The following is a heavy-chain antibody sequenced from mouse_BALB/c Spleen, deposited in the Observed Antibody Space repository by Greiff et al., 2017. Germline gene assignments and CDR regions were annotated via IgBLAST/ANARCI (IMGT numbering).Heavy chain of an antibody. CDR1: GFNIKDTY. CDR2: IDPANGNT. CDR3: ARDGYSYLYFDV. V-gene: IGHV14-3*02. Sequence: EVKLQESGAELVKPGASVKLSCTASGFNIKDTYMHWVKQRPEQGLEWIGRIDPANGNTKYDPKFQGKATITADTSSNTAYLQLSSLTSEDTAVYYCARDGYSYLYFDVWGAGTTVTVSS. J-gene: IGHJ1*01. D-gene: IGHD2-3*01.